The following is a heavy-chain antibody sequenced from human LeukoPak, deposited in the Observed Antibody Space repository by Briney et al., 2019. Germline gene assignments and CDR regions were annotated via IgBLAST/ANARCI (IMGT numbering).Heavy chain of an antibody. CDR3: ARAPMTTMSPGLGY. CDR2: ISYDGSNK. D-gene: IGHD4-17*01. J-gene: IGHJ4*02. Sequence: MXWXRQAPGXGLEWVAVISYDGSNKYYADSVKGRFTISRDNSKNTLYLQMNSLRAEDTAVYYCARAPMTTMSPGLGYWGQGTLVTVSS. V-gene: IGHV3-30-3*01.